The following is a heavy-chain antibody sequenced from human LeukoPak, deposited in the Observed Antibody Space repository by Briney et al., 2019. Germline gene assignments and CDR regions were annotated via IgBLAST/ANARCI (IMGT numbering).Heavy chain of an antibody. D-gene: IGHD3-22*01. Sequence: PGGSLRLSCAASGFTFSSYSMNWVRQAPGKGLEWVSYISSSSSTIYYADSVKGRFTISRDNAKNSLYLQMNSLRAEDTAVYYCARAAHYYDSSGYSHAFDIWGQGTMVTVSS. CDR2: ISSSSSTI. J-gene: IGHJ3*02. CDR3: ARAAHYYDSSGYSHAFDI. V-gene: IGHV3-48*04. CDR1: GFTFSSYS.